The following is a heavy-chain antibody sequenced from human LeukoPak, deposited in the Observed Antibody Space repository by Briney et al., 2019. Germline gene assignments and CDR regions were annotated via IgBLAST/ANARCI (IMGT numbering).Heavy chain of an antibody. CDR3: AKDYDILTGGFDY. CDR1: GFTFSSYS. Sequence: PGGSVRLSCAASGFTFSSYSMNWVRQAPGKGLEWVSSISSSSSYIYYADSVKGRFTISRDNAKNSLYLQMNGLRAEDTALYYCAKDYDILTGGFDYWGQGTLVTVSS. V-gene: IGHV3-21*04. J-gene: IGHJ4*02. CDR2: ISSSSSYI. D-gene: IGHD3-9*01.